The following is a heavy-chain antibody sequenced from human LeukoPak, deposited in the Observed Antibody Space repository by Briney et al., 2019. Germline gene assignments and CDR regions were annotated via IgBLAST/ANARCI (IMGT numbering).Heavy chain of an antibody. J-gene: IGHJ4*01. D-gene: IGHD3-10*01. CDR2: IGVSGGT. Sequence: GGSLRLSCAASGFTFSSYEMHWVRQVAGRGLEWVAAIGVSGGTYYSNSVKGRFTISRENAKNSFYVQMNGLRAGDTAVYYCVREACGSGTLAYDYWGHGSLVTVPS. V-gene: IGHV3-13*01. CDR1: GFTFSSYE. CDR3: VREACGSGTLAYDY.